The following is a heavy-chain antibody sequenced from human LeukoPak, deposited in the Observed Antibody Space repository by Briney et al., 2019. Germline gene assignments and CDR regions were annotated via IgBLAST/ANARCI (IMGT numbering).Heavy chain of an antibody. D-gene: IGHD3-22*01. J-gene: IGHJ5*02. Sequence: GASVKVSCKASGYTFTSYYTHWVRQAPGQGLEWMGIINPSGGSTSYAQKFQGRVTMTRDTSTSTVYMELSSLRSEDTAVYYCAAAYYDSSGYVFGWFDPWGQGTLVTVSS. CDR3: AAAYYDSSGYVFGWFDP. CDR2: INPSGGST. CDR1: GYTFTSYY. V-gene: IGHV1-46*01.